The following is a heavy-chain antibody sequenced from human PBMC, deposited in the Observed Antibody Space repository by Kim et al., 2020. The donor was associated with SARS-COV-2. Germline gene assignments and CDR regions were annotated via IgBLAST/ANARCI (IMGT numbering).Heavy chain of an antibody. Sequence: VMGRFTISRDNPKITLYLQMNSLRAEDTAVYYCAKGRSALYVWGSYRGRDVWGQGTTVTVSS. D-gene: IGHD3-16*02. CDR3: AKGRSALYVWGSYRGRDV. V-gene: IGHV3-33*06. J-gene: IGHJ6*02.